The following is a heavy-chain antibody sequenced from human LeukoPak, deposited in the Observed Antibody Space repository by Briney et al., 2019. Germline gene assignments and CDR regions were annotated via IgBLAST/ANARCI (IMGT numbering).Heavy chain of an antibody. J-gene: IGHJ4*02. CDR2: ISGTGDST. Sequence: GSLRLSCAASGFTFSSYAMNWVRQAPGKGLEWVSAISGTGDSTYYADSVKGRFTISRDNSKNTMYLQMNRLRAEDTAVYYCVGGGTMIRGVIEYWGQGTLVTVSS. CDR1: GFTFSSYA. D-gene: IGHD3-10*01. V-gene: IGHV3-23*01. CDR3: VGGGTMIRGVIEY.